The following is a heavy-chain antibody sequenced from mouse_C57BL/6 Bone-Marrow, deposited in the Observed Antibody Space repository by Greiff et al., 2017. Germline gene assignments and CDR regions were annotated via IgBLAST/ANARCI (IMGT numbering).Heavy chain of an antibody. D-gene: IGHD1-1*01. V-gene: IGHV1-18*01. CDR1: GYAFTDYN. J-gene: IGHJ1*03. CDR3: ARDYGSSSSYWYFDV. CDR2: INPNNGGT. Sequence: VQLQQSGPELVKPGASVKIPCKASGYAFTDYNMDWVKQSHGKSLEWIGDINPNNGGTIYNQKFKGKATLTVDKSSSTAYMELRSLTSEDTAVYYCARDYGSSSSYWYFDVWGTGTTVTVSS.